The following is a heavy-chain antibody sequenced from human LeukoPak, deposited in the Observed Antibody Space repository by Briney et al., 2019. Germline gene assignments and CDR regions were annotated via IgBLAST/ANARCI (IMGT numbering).Heavy chain of an antibody. CDR1: GGSISSGDYY. D-gene: IGHD4-17*01. V-gene: IGHV4-30-4*01. J-gene: IGHJ4*02. Sequence: SSQTLSLTCTVSGGSISSGDYYWSWIRQPPGKGLEWIGYIYYSGSTYYNPSLKSRVTISVDTSKNQFSLKLSSVTAADTAVYYCARVEKYGDLDYWGQGTLVTVSS. CDR2: IYYSGST. CDR3: ARVEKYGDLDY.